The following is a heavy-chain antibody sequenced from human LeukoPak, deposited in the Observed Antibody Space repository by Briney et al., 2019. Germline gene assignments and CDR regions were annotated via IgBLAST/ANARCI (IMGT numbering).Heavy chain of an antibody. CDR3: ATRSYYARGVYFDY. CDR1: GYTLTELS. V-gene: IGHV1-24*01. CDR2: FDPEDGET. D-gene: IGHD3-10*01. J-gene: IGHJ4*02. Sequence: ASVKVSCKVSGYTLTELSMHWVRQAPGKGLEWMGVFDPEDGETIYAQKFQGRVTMTEDTSTDTAYMALSSLRSEDTAVYYCATRSYYARGVYFDYWGQGTLVTVSS.